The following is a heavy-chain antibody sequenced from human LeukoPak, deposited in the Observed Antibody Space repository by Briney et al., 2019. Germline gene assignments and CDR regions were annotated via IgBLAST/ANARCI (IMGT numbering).Heavy chain of an antibody. V-gene: IGHV3-74*01. D-gene: IGHD3-10*01. CDR2: INRDGSTT. J-gene: IGHJ4*02. CDR3: ARDRKSGESSEIDF. Sequence: QPGGSLRLSCAASGFTFSNYWVHRVRQAPGKGLVWVSRINRDGSTTNYADSVKGRFTVSRDNAKNTLNLQMNSLRAEDTAVYYCARDRKSGESSEIDFWGQGTLVTVSS. CDR1: GFTFSNYW.